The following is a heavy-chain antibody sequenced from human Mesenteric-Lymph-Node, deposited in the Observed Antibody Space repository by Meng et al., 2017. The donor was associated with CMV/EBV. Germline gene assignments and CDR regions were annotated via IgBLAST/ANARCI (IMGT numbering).Heavy chain of an antibody. D-gene: IGHD2-15*01. V-gene: IGHV1-69*10. CDR1: GGTFSSYA. CDR2: IIPILGIA. CDR3: ARAGNVGYCRESACWGYFDY. J-gene: IGHJ4*02. Sequence: SVKVSCKASGGTFSSYAISWVRQAPGQGLEWMGGIIPILGIANYAQKFQGRVTITADKSTSTAYMELSSLRSEDTAVYYCARAGNVGYCRESACWGYFDYWGQGRLVTVSS.